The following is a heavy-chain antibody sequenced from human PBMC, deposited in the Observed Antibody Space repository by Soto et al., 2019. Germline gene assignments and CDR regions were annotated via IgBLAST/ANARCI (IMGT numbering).Heavy chain of an antibody. J-gene: IGHJ4*02. CDR1: GFTFSDYY. Sequence: PGGSLRLSCAASGFTFSDYYMSWIRQAPGKGLEWVSYIISSSSYTNYADSVKGRFTISRDNAKNSLYLQMNSLRAEDTAVYYCARGIRSSGYYRNIYYFDSWGQGTLVTVSS. V-gene: IGHV3-11*06. D-gene: IGHD3-22*01. CDR3: ARGIRSSGYYRNIYYFDS. CDR2: IISSSSYT.